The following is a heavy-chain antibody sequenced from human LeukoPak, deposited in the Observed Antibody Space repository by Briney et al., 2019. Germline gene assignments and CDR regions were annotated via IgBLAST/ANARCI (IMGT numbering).Heavy chain of an antibody. CDR3: AKSGGYGLIDY. J-gene: IGHJ4*02. CDR2: IYYTGNT. CDR1: GASISGSGYY. D-gene: IGHD1-26*01. V-gene: IGHV4-39*01. Sequence: SETLSLTCAVSGASISGSGYYLGWIRQPPGKGLEWIGNIYYTGNTYYNASLQSRVTISIDTSKNQFSLRLKSVTAADTAMYYCAKSGGYGLIDYWGQGTLVTVSS.